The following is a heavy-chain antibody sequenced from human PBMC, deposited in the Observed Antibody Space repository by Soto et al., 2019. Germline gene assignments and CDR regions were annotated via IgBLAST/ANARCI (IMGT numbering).Heavy chain of an antibody. V-gene: IGHV4-59*08. CDR2: IYYSGST. J-gene: IGHJ4*02. D-gene: IGHD6-13*01. Sequence: LSLTCTVSGGSISSYYWSWIRQPPGKGLEWIGYIYYSGSTNYNPSLKSRVTISVDTSKNQFSLKLSSVTAADTAVYYCARHAYSSSWYVEDYWGQGTLVTVSS. CDR1: GGSISSYY. CDR3: ARHAYSSSWYVEDY.